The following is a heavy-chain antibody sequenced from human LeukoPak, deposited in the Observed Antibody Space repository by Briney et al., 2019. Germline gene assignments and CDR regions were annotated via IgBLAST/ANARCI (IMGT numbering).Heavy chain of an antibody. Sequence: GGSLRLSCAASGFTFSSYSMNWVRQAPGKGPEWVSSISTSSSYIYYADSVKGRSTISRDNSKNTVYLQMSSLRAEDTAVYYCATGGYSSSWRNYFDYWGQGTLGTVSA. V-gene: IGHV3-21*04. CDR3: ATGGYSSSWRNYFDY. D-gene: IGHD6-13*01. CDR1: GFTFSSYS. J-gene: IGHJ4*02. CDR2: ISTSSSYI.